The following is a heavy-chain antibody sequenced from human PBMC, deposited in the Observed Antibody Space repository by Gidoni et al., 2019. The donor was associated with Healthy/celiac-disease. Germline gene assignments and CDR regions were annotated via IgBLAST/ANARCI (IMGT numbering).Heavy chain of an antibody. Sequence: TYYNPSLKSRVTISVDTSKNQFSLKLSSVTAADTAVYYCARPYQPYYYGMDVWGQGTTVTVSS. D-gene: IGHD2-2*01. CDR2: T. J-gene: IGHJ6*02. CDR3: ARPYQPYYYGMDV. V-gene: IGHV4-39*01.